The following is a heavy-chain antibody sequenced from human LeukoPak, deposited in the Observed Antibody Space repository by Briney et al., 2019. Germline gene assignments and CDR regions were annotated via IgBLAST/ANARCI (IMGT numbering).Heavy chain of an antibody. V-gene: IGHV1-18*01. CDR2: ISAYNGNT. D-gene: IGHD3-10*01. CDR1: GYTFTSYG. J-gene: IGHJ4*02. CDR3: ARDQLWFGEYPFRY. Sequence: GASVTVSCKASGYTFTSYGISWVRQAPGQGLEWMGWISAYNGNTNYAQKLQGRVTMTTDTSTSTAYMELRSLRSDDTAVYYCARDQLWFGEYPFRYWGQGTLVTVSS.